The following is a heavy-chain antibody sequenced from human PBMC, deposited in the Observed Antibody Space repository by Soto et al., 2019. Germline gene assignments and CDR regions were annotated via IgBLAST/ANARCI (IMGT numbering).Heavy chain of an antibody. D-gene: IGHD3-10*01. CDR3: ARGKRERLTLSIYYYYGMDV. J-gene: IGHJ6*02. CDR1: GYDFNSHW. Sequence: GESLKISCKGSGYDFNSHWIGWVRQMPGQGLECMGIIYPGDSDTRYNPSFQGRVTISADKSSSTAYLQWSALEASDTAVYYCARGKRERLTLSIYYYYGMDVWGQGTTVTVSS. CDR2: IYPGDSDT. V-gene: IGHV5-51*01.